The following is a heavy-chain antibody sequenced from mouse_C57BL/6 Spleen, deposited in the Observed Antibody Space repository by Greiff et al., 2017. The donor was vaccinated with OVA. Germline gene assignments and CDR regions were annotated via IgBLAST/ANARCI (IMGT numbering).Heavy chain of an antibody. CDR1: GFTFSDFY. Sequence: EVMLVESGGGLVQSGRSLRLSCATSGFTFSDFYMEWVRQAPGKGLEWIAASRNKANDYTTEYSASVKGRFIVSRDTSQSILYLQMNALRAEDTAIYYCARDYAGDYYAMDYWGQGTSVTVSS. J-gene: IGHJ4*01. V-gene: IGHV7-1*01. CDR2: SRNKANDYTT. CDR3: ARDYAGDYYAMDY.